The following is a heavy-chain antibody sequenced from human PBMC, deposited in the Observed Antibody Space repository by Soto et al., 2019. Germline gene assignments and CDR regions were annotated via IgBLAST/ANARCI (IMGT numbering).Heavy chain of an antibody. CDR3: ARSFGWYAIDY. D-gene: IGHD6-19*01. Sequence: QVLLQESGPGLVQPSGTLSLSCAVSGGSVSSSFFWGWVRQPPGKGLEWIGDIFHSGSVNYNPSLKSRVTISIDKSKNQFSLDLNSVTTAATAVYYCARSFGWYAIDYWGQGTLVIVSS. CDR2: IFHSGSV. V-gene: IGHV4-4*02. J-gene: IGHJ4*02. CDR1: GGSVSSSFF.